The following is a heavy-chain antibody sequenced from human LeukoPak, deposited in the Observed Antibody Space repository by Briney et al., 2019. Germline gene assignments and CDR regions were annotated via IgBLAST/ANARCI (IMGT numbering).Heavy chain of an antibody. D-gene: IGHD4-23*01. CDR3: VLGHSGGFSDC. J-gene: IGHJ4*02. CDR1: GFTFSNYA. Sequence: PGGSLRLSCAASGFTFSNYAMHWVRQAPGKGLEWVAAISDDGGNKYYADSVKGRIAISRDNSKNTLYLQMNSLRAEDTAVYYCVLGHSGGFSDCWGQGTLVTVSS. CDR2: ISDDGGNK. V-gene: IGHV3-30*09.